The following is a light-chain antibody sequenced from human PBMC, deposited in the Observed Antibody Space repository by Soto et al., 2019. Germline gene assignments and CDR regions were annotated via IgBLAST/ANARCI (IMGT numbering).Light chain of an antibody. Sequence: QSVLTQPPSASGTPGQRVTISCSGSSSNIGSNTVNWYQKLPGTAPALLIYSNNQRPSGVPVRFSGSKSGTSASLAISGLQSEDEADYYCSAWDDSLDGHVVFGGGTKLTVL. CDR2: SNN. CDR3: SAWDDSLDGHVV. J-gene: IGLJ2*01. CDR1: SSNIGSNT. V-gene: IGLV1-44*01.